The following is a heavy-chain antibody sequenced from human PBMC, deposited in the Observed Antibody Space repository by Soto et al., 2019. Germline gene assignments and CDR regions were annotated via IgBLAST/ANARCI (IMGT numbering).Heavy chain of an antibody. Sequence: PSETLSLTCTVSGGSVSSGSYYWSWIRQPPGKGLEWIGYIYYSGSTNYNPSLKSRVTISVDTSKNQFSLKLSSVTAADTAVYYCAREYYYDSSGYYGDHWFDPWGQGTLVTVSS. J-gene: IGHJ5*02. CDR1: GGSVSSGSYY. V-gene: IGHV4-61*01. D-gene: IGHD3-22*01. CDR2: IYYSGST. CDR3: AREYYYDSSGYYGDHWFDP.